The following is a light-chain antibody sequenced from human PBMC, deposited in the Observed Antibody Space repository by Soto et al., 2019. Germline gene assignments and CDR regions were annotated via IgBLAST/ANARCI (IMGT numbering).Light chain of an antibody. Sequence: DIQMTQSPSSLSAAVGDRVTITCRASQTIRTYLNWYQQKPGKAPKLLIYAASSLQSGVPCRFTGGGSVTDFTLTSSSLQPEDVATYYCQQSHGIPYTFGQGTKLEIK. CDR2: AAS. CDR1: QTIRTY. CDR3: QQSHGIPYT. V-gene: IGKV1-39*01. J-gene: IGKJ2*01.